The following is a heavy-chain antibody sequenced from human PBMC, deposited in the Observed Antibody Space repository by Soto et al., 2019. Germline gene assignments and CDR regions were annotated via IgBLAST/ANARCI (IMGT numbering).Heavy chain of an antibody. J-gene: IGHJ6*02. D-gene: IGHD2-8*02. V-gene: IGHV3-15*01. CDR3: FYVWWSMYYYYGMDV. CDR1: GFTFSNYW. CDR2: IKSKTDGGTT. Sequence: PGGSLRLSCAASGFTFSNYWMHWVRQAPGKGLEWVGRIKSKTDGGTTDYAAPVKGRFTISRDDSKNTLYLQMNSLKTEDTAVYYCFYVWWSMYYYYGMDVWGQGTTVTVSS.